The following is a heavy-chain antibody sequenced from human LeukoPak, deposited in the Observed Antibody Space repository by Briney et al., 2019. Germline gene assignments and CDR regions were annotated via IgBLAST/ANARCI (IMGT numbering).Heavy chain of an antibody. CDR2: IYYSGST. V-gene: IGHV4-31*03. D-gene: IGHD6-19*01. J-gene: IGHJ4*02. Sequence: SETLSLTCTVSGGSISSGGYYWSWLRQHPGKGLEWIGYIYYSGSTYYNPSLKSRVTISVDTSKNQFSLKLSSVTAADTAVYYCARSIAVAGMDYWGQGTLVTVSS. CDR3: ARSIAVAGMDY. CDR1: GGSISSGGYY.